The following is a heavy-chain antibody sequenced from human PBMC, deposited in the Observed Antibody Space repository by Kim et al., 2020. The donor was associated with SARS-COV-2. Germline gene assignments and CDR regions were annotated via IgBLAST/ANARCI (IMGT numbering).Heavy chain of an antibody. V-gene: IGHV3-7*01. CDR1: GFTFSSYW. D-gene: IGHD6-19*01. J-gene: IGHJ3*02. Sequence: GGSLRRSCAAPGFTFSSYWMTWVRQAPGKGLEWVANIKQDGNQKYYVDSVKGRFTISRDNAKNSLYLQMNSLRAEDTAVYYCARDGDLYSSGKDAFDIWGQGTMVTVSS. CDR3: ARDGDLYSSGKDAFDI. CDR2: IKQDGNQK.